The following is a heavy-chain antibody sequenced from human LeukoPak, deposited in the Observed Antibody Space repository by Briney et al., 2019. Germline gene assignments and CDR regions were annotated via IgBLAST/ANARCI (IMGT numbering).Heavy chain of an antibody. D-gene: IGHD6-13*01. J-gene: IGHJ4*02. V-gene: IGHV3-11*05. Sequence: GGSLRLSCAASGFTFSNAWMSWVRQAPGKGLEWVSYIPSTSSYTSYADSVKGRFTISRDNAKNSLYLQMNSLRAEDTAVYYCARAANTAAGTPTLAIDYWGQGTLVTVSS. CDR1: GFTFSNAW. CDR2: IPSTSSYT. CDR3: ARAANTAAGTPTLAIDY.